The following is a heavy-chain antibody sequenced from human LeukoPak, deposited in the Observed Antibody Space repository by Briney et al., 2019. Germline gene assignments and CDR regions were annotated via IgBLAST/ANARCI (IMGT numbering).Heavy chain of an antibody. V-gene: IGHV3-23*01. CDR1: GFTFSSYA. Sequence: GGSLRLSCAASGFTFSSYAMSWVRQATGKGLEWVSAISGGSGSIYYADSVKGLFTISRDNSKNTLYLQMNSLRAEDTAVYYCAKNRGSGWQYYFDYWGQGTLVTVSS. J-gene: IGHJ4*02. CDR2: ISGGSGSI. D-gene: IGHD6-19*01. CDR3: AKNRGSGWQYYFDY.